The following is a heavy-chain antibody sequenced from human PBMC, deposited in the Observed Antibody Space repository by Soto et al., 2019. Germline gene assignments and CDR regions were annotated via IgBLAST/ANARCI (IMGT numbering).Heavy chain of an antibody. CDR3: ASWLEREHAYDI. CDR1: GFTSSNYW. J-gene: IGHJ3*02. Sequence: GGSLRLSCAASGFTSSNYWMSWVRQAPGKGLEWVSALYDVDGTYYADSAKGRFTVSRDNSNNIIYLQMNSLGPDDTAVYYCASWLEREHAYDIWGLGTMVTVSS. CDR2: LYDVDGT. V-gene: IGHV3-53*01. D-gene: IGHD1-1*01.